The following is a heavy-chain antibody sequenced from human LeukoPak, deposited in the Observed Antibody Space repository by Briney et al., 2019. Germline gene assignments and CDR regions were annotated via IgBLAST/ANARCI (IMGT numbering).Heavy chain of an antibody. CDR3: ARNDSITILGVAVRAFDI. V-gene: IGHV4-38-2*02. CDR2: IYHSGST. CDR1: GYSISSGYD. J-gene: IGHJ3*02. Sequence: SETLSLTCTVSGYSISSGYDWGWIRPPPGKGLEWIGRIYHSGSTYYNPSLKSRVTISGDTAKNKFSLKLSSVTAADTAVYYCARNDSITILGVAVRAFDIWGQGTMVTVSS. D-gene: IGHD3-3*01.